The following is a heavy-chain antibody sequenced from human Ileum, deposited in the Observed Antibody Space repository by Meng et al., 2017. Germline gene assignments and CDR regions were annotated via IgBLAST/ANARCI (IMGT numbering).Heavy chain of an antibody. Sequence: QVRLQEAGPGLVKPSGTLSLTCAVSGGSITSDTYWSWGRLPPGKGLEWIGQISHSGSTFYNPSLKSRVTMSVDKSKSQFSLMLTSVTAADTAVYYCARHGGYYQGFWGQGTLVTVSS. CDR3: ARHGGYYQGF. CDR1: GGSITSDTY. D-gene: IGHD4-23*01. V-gene: IGHV4-4*02. J-gene: IGHJ4*02. CDR2: ISHSGST.